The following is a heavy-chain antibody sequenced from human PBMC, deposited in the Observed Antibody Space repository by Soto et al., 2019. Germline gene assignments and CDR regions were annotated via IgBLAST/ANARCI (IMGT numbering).Heavy chain of an antibody. Sequence: GGSLRLSCAAAGFTFSSYSMNWVRQAPGKGLEWVSSISSSSSYIYYADSVKGRFTISRDNAKNSLYLQMNSLRAEDTAVYYCARDSRNSSRVGRCFDPWGQGTLVTVSS. D-gene: IGHD6-13*01. CDR1: GFTFSSYS. CDR2: ISSSSSYI. CDR3: ARDSRNSSRVGRCFDP. V-gene: IGHV3-21*01. J-gene: IGHJ5*02.